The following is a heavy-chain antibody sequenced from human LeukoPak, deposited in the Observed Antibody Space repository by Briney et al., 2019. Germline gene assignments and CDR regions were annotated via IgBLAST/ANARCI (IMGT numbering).Heavy chain of an antibody. J-gene: IGHJ4*02. V-gene: IGHV3-30*18. CDR1: GFTFSSYG. D-gene: IGHD2-21*01. CDR3: AKSPGLGWLSHFDY. CDR2: ISYDGSNK. Sequence: GGSLRLSCAAPGFTFSSYGMHWVRQASGKGLEWVAVISYDGSNKYYADSVKGRFTISRDNSKNTLYLQMNSLRAEDTAVYYCAKSPGLGWLSHFDYWGQGTLVTVSS.